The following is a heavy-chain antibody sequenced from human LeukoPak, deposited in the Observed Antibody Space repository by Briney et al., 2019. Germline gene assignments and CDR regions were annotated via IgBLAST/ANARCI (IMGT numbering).Heavy chain of an antibody. CDR3: ARVVRGVNFDF. J-gene: IGHJ4*02. CDR2: IYPGDSNT. Sequence: GESLKISCKGSGYSFTSYWIGWVRQMPGKGLEWMGIIYPGDSNTIYSPSFQGQVTISADKSISTAYLQWSSLKASDTAMFYCARVVRGVNFDFWGQGTLVTVSS. D-gene: IGHD3-10*01. V-gene: IGHV5-51*01. CDR1: GYSFTSYW.